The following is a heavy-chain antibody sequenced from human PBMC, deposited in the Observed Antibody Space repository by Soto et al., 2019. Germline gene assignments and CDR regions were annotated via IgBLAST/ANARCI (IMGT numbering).Heavy chain of an antibody. CDR2: ISYDGSNK. Sequence: GGSLRLSCAASGFTFSSYGMHWVRQAPGKGLEWVAVISYDGSNKYYADSVKGRFTISRDNSKNTLYLQMNSLRAEDTAVYYCAKDRDIVVVVAAKFGYFDYWGQGTLVTVSS. V-gene: IGHV3-30*18. J-gene: IGHJ4*02. D-gene: IGHD2-15*01. CDR3: AKDRDIVVVVAAKFGYFDY. CDR1: GFTFSSYG.